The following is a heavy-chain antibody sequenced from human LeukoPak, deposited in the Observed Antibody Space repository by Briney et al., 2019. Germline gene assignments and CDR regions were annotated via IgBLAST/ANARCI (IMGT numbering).Heavy chain of an antibody. CDR1: GGSISSSSYF. J-gene: IGHJ4*02. CDR2: IFYSGST. V-gene: IGHV4-39*02. Sequence: SGTLSLTCTVSGGSISSSSYFWGWIRQPPGKGLEWIGSIFYSGSTYYNPSLNSRVTISIDTSKNQFSLRLSSVTAADAAVYYCAREGGPYRPLDHSGQGTLVTVSS. CDR3: AREGGPYRPLDH.